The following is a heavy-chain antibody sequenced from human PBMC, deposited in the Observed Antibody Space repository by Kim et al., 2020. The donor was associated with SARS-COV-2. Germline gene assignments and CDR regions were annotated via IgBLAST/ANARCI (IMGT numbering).Heavy chain of an antibody. CDR2: IDPSDSYI. Sequence: GESLKISCKSSGYSFMSYWIIWVRQMPGKGLEWMGRIDPSDSYIKYSPSFQGHVTISADKYIKTAYLQWGSLKTSDPAIYYCARGYCSGGSCPIDYW. CDR1: GYSFMSYW. J-gene: IGHJ4*01. D-gene: IGHD2-15*01. V-gene: IGHV5-10-1*01. CDR3: ARGYCSGGSCPIDY.